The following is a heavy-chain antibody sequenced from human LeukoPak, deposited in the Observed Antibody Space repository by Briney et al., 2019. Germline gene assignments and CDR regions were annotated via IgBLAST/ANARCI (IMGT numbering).Heavy chain of an antibody. Sequence: GGSLRLSCGASGYVFSSHGLTWVRQAPGKGLEWVANINGAGDNTVYAETVRGRFSIFRDNSKNMVYLETNSLRAEDTATYFCTKVSVCFGCYFDYWGQGALVTVSS. CDR3: TKVSVCFGCYFDY. D-gene: IGHD3-3*01. CDR2: INGAGDNT. J-gene: IGHJ4*02. V-gene: IGHV3-23*01. CDR1: GYVFSSHG.